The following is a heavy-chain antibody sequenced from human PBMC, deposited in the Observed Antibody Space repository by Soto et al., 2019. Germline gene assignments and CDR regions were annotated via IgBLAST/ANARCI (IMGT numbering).Heavy chain of an antibody. D-gene: IGHD1-26*01. Sequence: PGGSLRLSCVASRFTSTSYAMSWVRQAPGKGLEWVAAISASGGATIHADSVKGRPTISRDNSKNTLYLQMNSLRAEDTAVYYCAKDVEGGSLFRGAFDYWGQGTQVTVSS. CDR2: ISASGGAT. V-gene: IGHV3-23*01. J-gene: IGHJ4*02. CDR3: AKDVEGGSLFRGAFDY. CDR1: RFTSTSYA.